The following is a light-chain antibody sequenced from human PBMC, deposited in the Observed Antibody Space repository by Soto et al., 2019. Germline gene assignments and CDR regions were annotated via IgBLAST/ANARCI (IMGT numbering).Light chain of an antibody. V-gene: IGLV2-14*03. CDR3: SSFTTSTTLV. CDR1: NSDVGAYNY. Sequence: QSALTQPASVSGSPGQSITISCAGSNSDVGAYNYVSWYQQHPGKAPKLIIFDVSNRPSGVSDRFSASKSGNTASLTISGLQAEDEDDYYCSSFTTSTTLVFGGGTKLTVL. CDR2: DVS. J-gene: IGLJ3*02.